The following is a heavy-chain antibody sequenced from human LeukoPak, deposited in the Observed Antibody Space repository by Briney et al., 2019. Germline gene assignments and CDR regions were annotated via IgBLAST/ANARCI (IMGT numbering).Heavy chain of an antibody. V-gene: IGHV1-18*01. Sequence: ASVKVSCKASGYTFTGCAMSWVRQAPEQGLEWMGWISAYNGNTTYAQKFQGRVTMTTDTSTSAAYMELTSLRSDDTAVYYCARDQPNYDILTGPYVYYYYYGMDVWGQGTTVTVSS. CDR3: ARDQPNYDILTGPYVYYYYYGMDV. D-gene: IGHD3-9*01. J-gene: IGHJ6*02. CDR1: GYTFTGCA. CDR2: ISAYNGNT.